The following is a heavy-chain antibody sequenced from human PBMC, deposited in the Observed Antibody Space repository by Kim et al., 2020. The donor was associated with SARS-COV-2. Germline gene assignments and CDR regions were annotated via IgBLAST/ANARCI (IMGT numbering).Heavy chain of an antibody. J-gene: IGHJ6*02. CDR2: ISWDSGSI. V-gene: IGHV3-9*01. Sequence: GGSLRLSCAASGFTFGDYAMHWVRQVPGKGLEWVSGISWDSGSIVYADSVKGRFTISRDNAKNSLYLEMSSLRVEDTALYYCAKDNPPSIRGYYYNMDVWGQGAAVTVSS. CDR1: GFTFGDYA. D-gene: IGHD2-2*02. CDR3: AKDNPPSIRGYYYNMDV.